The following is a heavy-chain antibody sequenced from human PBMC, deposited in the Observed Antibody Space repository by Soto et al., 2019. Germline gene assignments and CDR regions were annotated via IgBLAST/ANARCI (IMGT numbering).Heavy chain of an antibody. CDR3: ATAVDTAMARRSDY. CDR1: GYTLTELS. J-gene: IGHJ4*02. D-gene: IGHD5-18*01. Sequence: ASVKVSCKVSGYTLTELSMHWVRQAPGKGLEWMGGFDPEDGETIYAQKFQGRVTMTEDTSTDTAYMELSSLRSEDTAVYYCATAVDTAMARRSDYWGQGTLVTVSS. V-gene: IGHV1-24*01. CDR2: FDPEDGET.